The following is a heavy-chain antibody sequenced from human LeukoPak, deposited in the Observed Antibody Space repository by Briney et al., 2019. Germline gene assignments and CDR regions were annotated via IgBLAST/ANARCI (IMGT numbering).Heavy chain of an antibody. V-gene: IGHV3-11*01. Sequence: PGGSLRLSCAASGFTFSDYYMSWIRQAPGKGLEWVSYISSSGSTIYYADSVKGRFTISRDNAKNSLYLQMNSLRAEDPAVYYCARDQWACSGGSCYSGYFDYWGQGTLVTVSS. J-gene: IGHJ4*02. D-gene: IGHD2-15*01. CDR1: GFTFSDYY. CDR2: ISSSGSTI. CDR3: ARDQWACSGGSCYSGYFDY.